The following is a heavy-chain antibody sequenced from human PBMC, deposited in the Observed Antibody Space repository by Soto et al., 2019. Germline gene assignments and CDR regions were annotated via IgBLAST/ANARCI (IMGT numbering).Heavy chain of an antibody. D-gene: IGHD1-1*01. J-gene: IGHJ3*01. Sequence: RGESLKISCKGSGYSFSTYWIAWVRQMPGKGLEWMGIIYPDDSDIRYSPSFQGQVTISVDKSIRTAYLQWRSLTASDTAIYYCARRRETTMAYDAHDLWGQGTTVTVSS. V-gene: IGHV5-51*01. CDR2: IYPDDSDI. CDR3: ARRRETTMAYDAHDL. CDR1: GYSFSTYW.